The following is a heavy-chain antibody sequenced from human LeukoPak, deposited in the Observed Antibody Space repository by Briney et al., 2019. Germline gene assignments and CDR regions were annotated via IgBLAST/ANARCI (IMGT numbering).Heavy chain of an antibody. CDR1: GGSISSYY. CDR2: IYYSWST. D-gene: IGHD1-26*01. J-gene: IGHJ1*01. Sequence: SETLSLTCTVSGGSISSYYWSWIRQPPGKGLEWIGYIYYSWSTNYNPSLKSRVTISVDTSKNQFSLKLSSVTAADTAVYYCARAANSGSYYAEYFQHWGQGTLVTVSS. V-gene: IGHV4-59*01. CDR3: ARAANSGSYYAEYFQH.